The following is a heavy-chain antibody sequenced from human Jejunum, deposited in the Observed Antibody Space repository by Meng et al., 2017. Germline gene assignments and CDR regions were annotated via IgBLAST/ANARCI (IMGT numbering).Heavy chain of an antibody. CDR3: AKGGYSFGYNDH. V-gene: IGHV3-23*01. J-gene: IGHJ5*02. CDR2: ISDNGGRI. D-gene: IGHD5-18*01. Sequence: EVQLLESGGGLVQPGGSQRLSCAASGFSFTTYAMIWIRQAPGRGLEWVSVISDNGGRIFYADSVKGRFTISRDNSKNTVYLQMNNLRAEDTAVYFRAKGGYSFGYNDHWGQGTLVTVSS. CDR1: GFSFTTYA.